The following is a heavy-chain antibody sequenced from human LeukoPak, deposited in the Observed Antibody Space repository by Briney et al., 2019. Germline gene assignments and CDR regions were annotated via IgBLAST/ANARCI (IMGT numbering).Heavy chain of an antibody. D-gene: IGHD3-10*01. V-gene: IGHV3-30*02. CDR2: IRYDGSNK. Sequence: GGSLRLSCAASGFTFSSYGMHWVRQAPGKGLEWVAFIRYDGSNKYYADSVKGRFTISRDNSKNTLYLQMNSLRAEDTAVYYCARDRSGSSGWFGELDAFDIWGQGTMVTVSS. CDR1: GFTFSSYG. CDR3: ARDRSGSSGWFGELDAFDI. J-gene: IGHJ3*02.